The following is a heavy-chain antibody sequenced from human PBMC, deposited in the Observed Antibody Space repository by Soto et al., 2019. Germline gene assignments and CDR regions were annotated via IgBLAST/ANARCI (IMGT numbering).Heavy chain of an antibody. CDR1: GFTFSDYY. Sequence: PGGSLRLSCAASGFTFSDYYMSWIRQAPGKGLEWVSYISSSGSTIYYADSVKGRFTISRDNAKNSLYLQMNSLRAEDTAVYYCARDSEYRYSGYDENWFDPWGQGTLVTVSS. V-gene: IGHV3-11*01. CDR3: ARDSEYRYSGYDENWFDP. D-gene: IGHD5-12*01. CDR2: ISSSGSTI. J-gene: IGHJ5*02.